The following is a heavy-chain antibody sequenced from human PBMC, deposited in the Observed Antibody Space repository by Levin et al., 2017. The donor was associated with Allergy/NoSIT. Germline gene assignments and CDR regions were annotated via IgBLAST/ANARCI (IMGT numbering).Heavy chain of an antibody. Sequence: GGSLRLSCAASGFSFSNYWMSWVRQAPGEGLEWVANITPDGSGKYYVDSVRGRFTISRDNSKNSLFLQMNSLSVEDTAVYYCARVYCGGGCYSFFDCWGQGTLITVSS. CDR3: ARVYCGGGCYSFFDC. CDR1: GFSFSNYW. D-gene: IGHD2-21*01. V-gene: IGHV3-7*01. CDR2: ITPDGSGK. J-gene: IGHJ4*02.